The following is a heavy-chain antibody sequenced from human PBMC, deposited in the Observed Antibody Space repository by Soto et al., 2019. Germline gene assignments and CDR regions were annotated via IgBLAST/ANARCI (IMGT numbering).Heavy chain of an antibody. D-gene: IGHD2-2*01. CDR2: ISGSGGST. V-gene: IGHV3-23*01. CDR1: GFTFSRYV. CDR3: AKVSGDQLLSTFDY. Sequence: GGSLRLSCAVSGFTFSRYVMSWVRQAPGKGLEWVSAISGSGGSTYFADSVKGRFTISRDNSKNTLYLQMNRLRAEDTAVYYCAKVSGDQLLSTFDYWGQGTRVTVSA. J-gene: IGHJ4*02.